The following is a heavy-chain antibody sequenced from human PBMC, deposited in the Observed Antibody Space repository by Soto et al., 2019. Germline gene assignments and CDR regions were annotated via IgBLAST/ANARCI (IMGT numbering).Heavy chain of an antibody. CDR3: AREASKYSGMDV. V-gene: IGHV1-46*01. CDR1: GYAFTNYY. CDR2: INPSGGST. Sequence: WASVKVSCKASGYAFTNYYVHWVRQAPGQGLEWMGVINPSGGSTTYAQKFQGRVTMTRDTSTSTVYMGLSSLISEDTTEYYCAREASKYSGMDVWGQGTTVTVS. J-gene: IGHJ6*02. D-gene: IGHD2-21*01.